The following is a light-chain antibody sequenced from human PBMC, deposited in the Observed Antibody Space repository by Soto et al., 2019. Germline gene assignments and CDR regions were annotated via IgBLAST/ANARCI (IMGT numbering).Light chain of an antibody. CDR1: TSNIGAGYA. V-gene: IGLV1-40*01. Sequence: QSVLTQSPSVSGAPGQRVTISCTGSTSNIGAGYAVHWYQQLPGTAPKLLIYANNRPSGVPDRFSGSKSGTSASLAITGLQPEDEAEYYCAAWDDSLNGYVFGPGTKLTVL. J-gene: IGLJ1*01. CDR3: AAWDDSLNGYV. CDR2: AN.